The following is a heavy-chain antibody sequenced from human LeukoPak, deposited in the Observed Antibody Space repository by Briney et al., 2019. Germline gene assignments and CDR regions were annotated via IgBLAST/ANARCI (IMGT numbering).Heavy chain of an antibody. Sequence: GGSLRLSCAATGFPFSSHVLSWVRQAPGKGLEWIAYINHNGEAIYYPDFVKGRFIISRDNAKNSLFLQMNDLRDEDTAVYYCARDYDWAFDFWGQGTRVTVSS. D-gene: IGHD3-9*01. J-gene: IGHJ4*02. V-gene: IGHV3-48*02. CDR3: ARDYDWAFDF. CDR1: GFPFSSHV. CDR2: INHNGEAI.